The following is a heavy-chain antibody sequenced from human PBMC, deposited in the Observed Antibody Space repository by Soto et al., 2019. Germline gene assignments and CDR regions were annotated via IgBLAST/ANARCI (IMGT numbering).Heavy chain of an antibody. CDR3: VRDGTKTLRDWFDP. V-gene: IGHV4-4*07. CDR1: GASISGFD. Sequence: ETLSLTCPVSGASISGFDGSWIRKSAGKGLEWIGRIYATGTTDYNPSLKSRVMMSVDTSKKQFSLKLRSVTAADTAVYYCVRDGTKTLRDWFDPWGQGISVTVSS. CDR2: IYATGTT. D-gene: IGHD1-1*01. J-gene: IGHJ5*02.